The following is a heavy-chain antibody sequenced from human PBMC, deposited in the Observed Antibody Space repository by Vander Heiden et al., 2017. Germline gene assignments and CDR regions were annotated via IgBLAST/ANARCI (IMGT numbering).Heavy chain of an antibody. D-gene: IGHD6-19*01. CDR3: AKDIAVAGYFDY. CDR2: ISWDGGST. J-gene: IGHJ4*02. V-gene: IGHV3-43*01. Sequence: EVQLVESAGVVVQLGGSLRPSCAASGFTFDDYTMHWVRQAPGKGLEWVSLISWDGGSTYYADSVKGRFTISRDNSKNSLYLQMNSLRTEDTALYYCAKDIAVAGYFDYWGQGTLVTVSS. CDR1: GFTFDDYT.